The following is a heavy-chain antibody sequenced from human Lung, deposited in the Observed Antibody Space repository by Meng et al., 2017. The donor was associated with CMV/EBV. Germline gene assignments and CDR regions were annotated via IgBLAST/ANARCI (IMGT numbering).Heavy chain of an antibody. CDR1: GGSFSDYY. J-gene: IGHJ6*01. CDR3: ARGPHKNRYGRDSPRGFYYGMDV. CDR2: ITHRGSS. D-gene: IGHD4-23*01. Sequence: LXCAVYGGSFSDYYWTRIRQPPGKGLEWIGEITHRGSSNYNPSLKSRVSASVDMSKKQFSLKLSSPTAADTAVYFCARGPHKNRYGRDSPRGFYYGMDVWXQGTTVTVSS. V-gene: IGHV4-34*01.